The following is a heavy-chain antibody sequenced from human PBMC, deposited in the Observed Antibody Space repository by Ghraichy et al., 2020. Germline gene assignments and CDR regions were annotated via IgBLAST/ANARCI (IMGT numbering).Heavy chain of an antibody. J-gene: IGHJ5*02. V-gene: IGHV3-23*01. Sequence: GGSLRLSCVGSGFTFSDSTMSWFRQAPGKGLEWVSSISGSGVNVYYVDSVKGRFTISRDNSKNVVHLQMNRLRIEDTAVYYCAQDPWFYFSSSGSGLAHWGQGTKVPVSS. CDR2: ISGSGVNV. D-gene: IGHD3-22*01. CDR3: AQDPWFYFSSSGSGLAH. CDR1: GFTFSDST.